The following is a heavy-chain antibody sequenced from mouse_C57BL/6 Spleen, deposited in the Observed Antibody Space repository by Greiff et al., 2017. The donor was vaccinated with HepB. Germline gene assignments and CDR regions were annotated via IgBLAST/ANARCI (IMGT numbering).Heavy chain of an antibody. Sequence: VQLQQSGAELARPGASVKLSCKASGYTFTSYGISWVKQRTGQGLEWIGEIYPRSGNTYYNEKFKGKATLTADKSSSTAYMELRSLTSEDSAVYFCATYYGYGGGAYWGQGTLVTVSA. CDR3: ATYYGYGGGAY. CDR2: IYPRSGNT. CDR1: GYTFTSYG. V-gene: IGHV1-81*01. J-gene: IGHJ3*01. D-gene: IGHD2-9*01.